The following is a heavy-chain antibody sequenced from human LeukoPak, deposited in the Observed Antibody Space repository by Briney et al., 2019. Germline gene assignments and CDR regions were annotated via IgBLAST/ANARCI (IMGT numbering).Heavy chain of an antibody. D-gene: IGHD3-10*01. V-gene: IGHV3-30-3*01. J-gene: IGHJ4*02. Sequence: PGGSLRLSCAASGFTFSSYAMHWVRQAPGKGLEWVAVISYDGSNKYYADSVKGRLTISRDNSKNTLYLQMNSLRAEDTAVYYCARDYYGSGSGIDYWGQGTLVTVSS. CDR3: ARDYYGSGSGIDY. CDR1: GFTFSSYA. CDR2: ISYDGSNK.